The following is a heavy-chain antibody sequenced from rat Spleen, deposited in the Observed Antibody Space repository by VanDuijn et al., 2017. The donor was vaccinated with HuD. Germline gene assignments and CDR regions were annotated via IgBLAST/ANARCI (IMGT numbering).Heavy chain of an antibody. V-gene: IGHV5S13*01. Sequence: EVQLVESGGGLVQPGRSLKLSCAASGFTFSDYGVAWVRQAPTTGLEWVASISPSGGNTYYRDSVKVRFTISRENAKRTLFLQMDSLRSEDTATYYCARHTPFDYWGQGVMVTVSS. J-gene: IGHJ2*01. D-gene: IGHD1-4*01. CDR1: GFTFSDYG. CDR3: ARHTPFDY. CDR2: ISPSGGNT.